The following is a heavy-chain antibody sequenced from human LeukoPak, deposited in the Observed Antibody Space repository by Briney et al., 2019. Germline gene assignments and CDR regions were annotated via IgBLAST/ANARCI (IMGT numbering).Heavy chain of an antibody. CDR2: INHSGST. V-gene: IGHV4-34*01. CDR3: ARGLWFDP. CDR1: GGSFSGYY. J-gene: IGHJ5*02. Sequence: PSETLSLTCAVYGGSFSGYYWSWIRQPPGKGLEWIGEINHSGSTNYNPSLKSRVTISVDKSKNQFSLKLSSVTAADTAAYYCARGLWFDPWGQGTLVTVYS.